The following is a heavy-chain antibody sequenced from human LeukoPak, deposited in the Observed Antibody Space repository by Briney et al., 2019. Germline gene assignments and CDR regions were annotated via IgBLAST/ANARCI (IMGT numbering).Heavy chain of an antibody. CDR2: ISAYNGNT. D-gene: IGHD3-22*01. CDR3: ARESARLYYYDSSGYYY. J-gene: IGHJ4*02. V-gene: IGHV1-18*01. Sequence: ASVKVSCKASGYTFTSYGISWVRQAPGQGLEWMGWISAYNGNTNYAQKLQGRVTMTTDTSTSTAYMELRSLRPDDTAVYYCARESARLYYYDSSGYYYWGQGTLVTVSS. CDR1: GYTFTSYG.